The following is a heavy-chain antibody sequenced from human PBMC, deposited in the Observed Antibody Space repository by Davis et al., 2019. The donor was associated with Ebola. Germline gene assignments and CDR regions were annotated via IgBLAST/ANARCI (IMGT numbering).Heavy chain of an antibody. D-gene: IGHD2-8*01. V-gene: IGHV1-8*01. CDR3: ARGGVQFYYYGMDV. CDR1: GYTFTSYD. J-gene: IGHJ6*02. CDR2: MNPNSGNT. Sequence: ASVKVSCKASGYTFTSYDISWVRQATGQGLEWMGWMNPNSGNTGYAQKFQGRVTMTRNTSISTAYMELSSLRSEDTAVYYCARGGVQFYYYGMDVWGQGTTVTVSS.